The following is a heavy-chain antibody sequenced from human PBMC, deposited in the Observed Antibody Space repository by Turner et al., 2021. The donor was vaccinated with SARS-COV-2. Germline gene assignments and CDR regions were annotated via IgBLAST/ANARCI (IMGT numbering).Heavy chain of an antibody. CDR3: ARDHYYDSSGYTLDAFDI. D-gene: IGHD3-22*01. V-gene: IGHV3-33*01. J-gene: IGHJ3*02. Sequence: QVQLVEPGGGVVQPGRSLRLSCAASGFTFSSYGMHWVRQAPGKGLGWVAVIFYDVSNKYYADSVKGRFTISRDNSKNTLYLQMNSLRAEDTAVYYCARDHYYDSSGYTLDAFDIWGQGTMVTISS. CDR1: GFTFSSYG. CDR2: IFYDVSNK.